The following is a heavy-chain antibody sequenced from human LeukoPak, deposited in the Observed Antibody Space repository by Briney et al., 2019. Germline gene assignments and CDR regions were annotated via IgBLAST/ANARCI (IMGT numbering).Heavy chain of an antibody. J-gene: IGHJ4*02. CDR3: AIAIYYYDSSGYPLDY. V-gene: IGHV1-69*05. CDR2: IIPIFGTA. D-gene: IGHD3-22*01. Sequence: SVTVSCKCSGCTFSSYAISWVRQAPGPGLEWVGGIIPIFGTANYAQKFQGRVTITTDESTSTDYMELSSLRPYDTGVYYCAIAIYYYDSSGYPLDYWGQGTLVTVSS. CDR1: GCTFSSYA.